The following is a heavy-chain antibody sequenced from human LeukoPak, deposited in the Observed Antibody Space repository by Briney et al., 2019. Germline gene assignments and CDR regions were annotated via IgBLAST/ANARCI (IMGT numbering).Heavy chain of an antibody. Sequence: GGSLRLSCAAPGFSFSTYAISWVRQAPGKGLEWVSCISTTSSYIFYADSVRGRFTFSRDNAKNSLYLQMDSLRAEDTAVYYCARGGIITSYAFEIWGQGTMVTVSS. CDR3: ARGGIITSYAFEI. CDR2: ISTTSSYI. D-gene: IGHD1-26*01. J-gene: IGHJ3*02. V-gene: IGHV3-21*01. CDR1: GFSFSTYA.